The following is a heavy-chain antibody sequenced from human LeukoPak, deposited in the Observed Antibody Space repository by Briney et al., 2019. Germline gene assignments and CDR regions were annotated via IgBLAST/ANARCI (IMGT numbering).Heavy chain of an antibody. CDR1: GYSFTSYW. V-gene: IGHV5-51*01. CDR2: IYPGDSDT. J-gene: IGHJ4*02. D-gene: IGHD1-26*01. Sequence: GESLKISGKGSGYSFTSYWIGWVRQMPGKGLEWMGIIYPGDSDTRYSPSFQGQVTISADKSISTAYLQWSSLKASDTAMYYCARHSGSYYLEYYFDYWGQGTLVTVSS. CDR3: ARHSGSYYLEYYFDY.